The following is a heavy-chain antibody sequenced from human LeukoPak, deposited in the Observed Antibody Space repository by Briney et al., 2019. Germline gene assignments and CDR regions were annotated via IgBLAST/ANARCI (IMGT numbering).Heavy chain of an antibody. CDR3: ARHRTAYDILTGYYPLDY. V-gene: IGHV1-69*06. Sequence: SVKVSCKAAAGTFSSYAISWVRHPPAQGIEWMGGIIPIFDTANYAQKVYGRVTITSDKSTGTAYMELCSLRSEVTAVYYCARHRTAYDILTGYYPLDYWGQGTLVTVSS. J-gene: IGHJ4*02. CDR1: AGTFSSYA. CDR2: IIPIFDTA. D-gene: IGHD3-9*01.